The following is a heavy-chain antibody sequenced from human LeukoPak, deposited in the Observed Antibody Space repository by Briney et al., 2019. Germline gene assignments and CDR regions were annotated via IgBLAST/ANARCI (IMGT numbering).Heavy chain of an antibody. V-gene: IGHV4-4*02. CDR3: ARAGLSSSWYGYFDY. J-gene: IGHJ4*02. CDR2: INHSGST. D-gene: IGHD6-13*01. Sequence: SSETLSLTCAVSGGSISSSNWWSWVRQPPGKGLEWIGEINHSGSTNYNPSLKSRVTISVDTSKNQFSLKLSSVTAADTAVYYCARAGLSSSWYGYFDYWGQGTLVTVSS. CDR1: GGSISSSNW.